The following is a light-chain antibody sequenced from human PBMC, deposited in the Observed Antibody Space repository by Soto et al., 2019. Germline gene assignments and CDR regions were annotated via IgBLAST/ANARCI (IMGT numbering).Light chain of an antibody. CDR2: EVS. Sequence: QSALTQPASVSGSPGQSITISCTGTSSDVGGYNYVSWYQQYAGKAPKLMLYEVSNRPSGVSHRFSGSKSSNTASLTISGLQAEDEADYYCSSYTSSSTLFGGGTKLTVL. V-gene: IGLV2-14*01. CDR1: SSDVGGYNY. J-gene: IGLJ2*01. CDR3: SSYTSSSTL.